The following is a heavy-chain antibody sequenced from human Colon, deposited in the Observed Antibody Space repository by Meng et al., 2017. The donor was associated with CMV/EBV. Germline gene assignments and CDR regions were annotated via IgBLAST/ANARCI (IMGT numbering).Heavy chain of an antibody. V-gene: IGHV1-18*01. Sequence: ASVKVSCKTSGYTFSHYGIAWVRQAPGQGLEWVGWITTYNGNTNYEQKFQGRVTMTTDTSTSIVYMELRNLRSDDSAVYYCARVYNYNNLFFYAMDVWGQGTTVTVSS. CDR3: ARVYNYNNLFFYAMDV. D-gene: IGHD1-20*01. CDR2: ITTYNGNT. CDR1: GYTFSHYG. J-gene: IGHJ6*02.